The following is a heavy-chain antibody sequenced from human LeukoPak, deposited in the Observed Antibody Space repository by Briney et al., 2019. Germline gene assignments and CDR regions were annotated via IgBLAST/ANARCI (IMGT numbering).Heavy chain of an antibody. Sequence: SGTLSLTCGVSGGSISGTDWWSWVRQPPGQGLEWIGEISLAGQTNYNPSLNGRVTMSLDKSSNQLSLHLTSVTAADTATYYCSRESGPFCPFGYWGQGTLVTVSS. J-gene: IGHJ4*02. D-gene: IGHD1-26*01. CDR2: ISLAGQT. V-gene: IGHV4-4*02. CDR1: GGSISGTDW. CDR3: SRESGPFCPFGY.